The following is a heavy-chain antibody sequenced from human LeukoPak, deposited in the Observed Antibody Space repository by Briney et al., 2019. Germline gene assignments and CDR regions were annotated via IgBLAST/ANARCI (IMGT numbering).Heavy chain of an antibody. Sequence: SETLSLTCTVSGGSISSYYWSWIRQPPGKGLEWIGYIYYSGSTNYNPSLRSRVTISVDTSKNQFSLTLSSVTAADTAVYYCARYGGVTFDYWGQGTLVTVSS. D-gene: IGHD3-16*01. CDR2: IYYSGST. CDR3: ARYGGVTFDY. V-gene: IGHV4-59*01. CDR1: GGSISSYY. J-gene: IGHJ4*02.